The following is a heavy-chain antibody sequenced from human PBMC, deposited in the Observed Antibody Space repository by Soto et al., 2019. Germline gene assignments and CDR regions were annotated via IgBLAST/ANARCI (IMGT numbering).Heavy chain of an antibody. V-gene: IGHV3-11*06. CDR1: GFTFSDYY. Sequence: QVQLVESGGGLVKPGGSLRLSCEVSGFTFSDYYISWIRQAPGKGLEWISYSSNSGTFSRYADSVKGRFSISRDNTKNLLYLQMNSLRAEDTAVYYCARSGDNYNRLDYWFQGTPVTVSS. J-gene: IGHJ4*02. D-gene: IGHD1-1*01. CDR2: SSNSGTFS. CDR3: ARSGDNYNRLDY.